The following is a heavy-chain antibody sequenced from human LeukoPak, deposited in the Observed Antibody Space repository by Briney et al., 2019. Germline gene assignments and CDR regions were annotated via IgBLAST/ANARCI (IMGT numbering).Heavy chain of an antibody. V-gene: IGHV4-39*01. CDR1: GGSISASNYY. Sequence: PSETLSLTCTVSGGSISASNYYWGWIRQPPGKGLEWIGEINHSGSTNYNPSLKSRVTISVDTSKNQFSLKLSSVTAADTAVYYCARHVYYDYVWGSYRAYYFDYWGQGTLVTVSS. J-gene: IGHJ4*02. CDR2: INHSGST. CDR3: ARHVYYDYVWGSYRAYYFDY. D-gene: IGHD3-16*02.